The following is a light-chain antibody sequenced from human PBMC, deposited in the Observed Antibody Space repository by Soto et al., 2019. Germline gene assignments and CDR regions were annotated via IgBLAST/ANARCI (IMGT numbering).Light chain of an antibody. CDR1: QGITNY. CDR2: AAS. CDR3: QHYKSAPWT. J-gene: IGKJ1*01. V-gene: IGKV1-27*01. Sequence: DIQMTQSPSSLSASGGDRVTITCRASQGITNYLAWYQQKPGKVPKLLISAASTLQSGVPSRFSGSGSGTDFTLSITSLPPEDLATYYCQHYKSAPWTFGQGNKVDIK.